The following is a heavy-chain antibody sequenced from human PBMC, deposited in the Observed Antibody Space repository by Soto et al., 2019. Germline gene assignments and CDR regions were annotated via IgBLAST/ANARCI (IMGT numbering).Heavy chain of an antibody. CDR2: IYHSGST. V-gene: IGHV4-30-2*01. Sequence: QLQLQESGSGLVKPSQTLPLTCAVSGGSISSGGYSWSWIRQPPGKGLEWIGYIYHSGSTYYNPSLKSRVTISVDRSKNQFSLKLSSVTAADTAVYYCARVVVVTGSDWFDPWGQGTLVTVSS. D-gene: IGHD2-21*02. CDR1: GGSISSGGYS. CDR3: ARVVVVTGSDWFDP. J-gene: IGHJ5*02.